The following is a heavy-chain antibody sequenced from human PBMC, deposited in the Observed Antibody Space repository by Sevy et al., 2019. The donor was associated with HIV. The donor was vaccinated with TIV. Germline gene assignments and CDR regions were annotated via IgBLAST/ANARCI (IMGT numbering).Heavy chain of an antibody. V-gene: IGHV3-23*01. J-gene: IGHJ4*02. Sequence: GSLRLSCAASGFTFSTFAMSWVRQAPGKGLEWVSALSGSGGKTYYADSVKGRFTISRDNSKNTLYLQMNSLRAEDTAVYYCAKDDIRALSLAAAVFDFDYWGQGTLVTVSS. CDR1: GFTFSTFA. D-gene: IGHD6-13*01. CDR3: AKDDIRALSLAAAVFDFDY. CDR2: LSGSGGKT.